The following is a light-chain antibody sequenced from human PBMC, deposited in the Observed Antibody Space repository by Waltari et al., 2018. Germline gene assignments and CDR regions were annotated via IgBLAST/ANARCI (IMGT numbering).Light chain of an antibody. CDR3: SSYTSTSTVL. CDR2: DVK. J-gene: IGLJ2*01. V-gene: IGLV2-14*03. CDR1: SSDVGGYNY. Sequence: QSDLSQPASMSGSPGQSITISCTGTSSDVGGYNYVSWYQEYPGKAPKLIIYDVKNRPSGVSNRFSGSKSGNTASLTISGLQADDEADYYCSSYTSTSTVLFGGGTKVTVL.